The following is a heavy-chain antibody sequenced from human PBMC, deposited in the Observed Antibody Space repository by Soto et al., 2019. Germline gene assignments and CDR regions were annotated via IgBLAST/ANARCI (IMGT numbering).Heavy chain of an antibody. CDR1: GGSFSGYY. J-gene: IGHJ5*02. V-gene: IGHV4-34*01. Sequence: PSETLSLTCAVYGGSFSGYYWSWIRQPPGKGLEWIGEINHSGSTNYNPSLKSRVTISVDTSKNQFSLKLSFVTAADTAVYYCARGSRTHNWFDPWGQGTLVTVSS. CDR2: INHSGST. CDR3: ARGSRTHNWFDP.